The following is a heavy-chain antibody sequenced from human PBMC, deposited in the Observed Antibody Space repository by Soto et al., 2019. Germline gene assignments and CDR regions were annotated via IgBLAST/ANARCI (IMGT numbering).Heavy chain of an antibody. CDR2: ISYDGSNK. Sequence: GGSLRLSCAVSGFTFSNYGMHWVRQAPGKGLEWVSVISYDGSNKYYADSVKGRFTISRDNYKNTLYLQMNSLRAEDTAVYYCAKDVSQYSSSWAWYFDYWGQGPLFTVSS. CDR1: GFTFSNYG. CDR3: AKDVSQYSSSWAWYFDY. V-gene: IGHV3-30*18. J-gene: IGHJ4*02. D-gene: IGHD6-13*01.